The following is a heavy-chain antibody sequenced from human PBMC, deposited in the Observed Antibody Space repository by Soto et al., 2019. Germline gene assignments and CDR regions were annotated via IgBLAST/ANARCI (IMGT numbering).Heavy chain of an antibody. CDR2: ISYDGSNK. Sequence: GGSLRLSCAASGFTFSSYGMHWVRQAPGKGLEWVAVISYDGSNKYYADSVKGRSTISRDNSKNTLYLQMNSLRAEDTAVYYCAKYGGSGSYPHYYYYYGMDVWGQGTTVTVSS. V-gene: IGHV3-30*18. CDR3: AKYGGSGSYPHYYYYYGMDV. J-gene: IGHJ6*02. CDR1: GFTFSSYG. D-gene: IGHD3-10*01.